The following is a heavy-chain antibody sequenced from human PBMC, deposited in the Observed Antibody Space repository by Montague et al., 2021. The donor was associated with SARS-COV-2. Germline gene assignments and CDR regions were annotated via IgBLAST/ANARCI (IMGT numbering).Heavy chain of an antibody. J-gene: IGHJ4*02. CDR3: ATGINYYDFLGLQS. V-gene: IGHV4-4*02. D-gene: IGHD3/OR15-3a*01. CDR1: GGSIESGNW. Sequence: SETLSLTCTVSGGSIESGNWWSWVRQTPGKGLEWIGELLHTESTNFNPSLKTRVAMSVDKSRNQFSLKLTSLTAADTAVYYCATGINYYDFLGLQSWGQGALVIVSS. CDR2: LLHTEST.